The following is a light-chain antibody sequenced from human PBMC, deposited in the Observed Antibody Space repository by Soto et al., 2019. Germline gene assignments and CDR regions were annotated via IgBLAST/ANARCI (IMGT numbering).Light chain of an antibody. Sequence: AVQMTQSPSSLSASVRDIVTITCRASRGIRNDLAWYQQKPGRAPRLLIFAASTLQSGVPSRFSGSGAGTDFTLTISSLQPEDFATYYCLQAYNYPRTFGQGTKV. V-gene: IGKV1-6*01. CDR2: AAS. CDR1: RGIRND. CDR3: LQAYNYPRT. J-gene: IGKJ1*01.